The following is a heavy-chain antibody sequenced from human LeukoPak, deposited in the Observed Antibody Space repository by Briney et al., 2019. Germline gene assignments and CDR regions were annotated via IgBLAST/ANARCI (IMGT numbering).Heavy chain of an antibody. J-gene: IGHJ4*02. CDR1: GGSISSSSYY. V-gene: IGHV4-39*01. D-gene: IGHD3-10*01. CDR3: ARLLLWFGELSSTHFDY. CDR2: IYYSGST. Sequence: PSETLSLTCTVSGGSISSSSYYWGWIRQPPGKGLEWIGSIYYSGSTYYNPSLKSRVTISVDTSKNQFSLKLSSETAADTAVYYCARLLLWFGELSSTHFDYWGQGTLVTVSS.